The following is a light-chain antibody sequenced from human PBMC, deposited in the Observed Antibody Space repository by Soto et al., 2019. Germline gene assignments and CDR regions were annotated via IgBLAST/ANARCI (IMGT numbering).Light chain of an antibody. CDR3: AAWDDSLNGVV. CDR1: SSNIGSYP. CDR2: TYN. J-gene: IGLJ2*01. V-gene: IGLV1-44*01. Sequence: QLVLTQPPSASGTPGQRVTISCSGSSSNIGSYPVNWYQQLPGTAPKLLIYTYNQRPSGVPDRFSGSKSGTSASLAISGLQSEDEADYYCAAWDDSLNGVVFGGGTKLTVL.